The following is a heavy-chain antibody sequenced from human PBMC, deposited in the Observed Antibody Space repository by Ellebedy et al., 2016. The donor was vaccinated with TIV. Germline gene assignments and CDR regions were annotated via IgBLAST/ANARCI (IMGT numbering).Heavy chain of an antibody. Sequence: MPSETLSLTCTVSGGSISSYYWSWIRQPPGKGLEWIGYIYYSGSTNYNPSLKSRVTISVDTSKNQFSLKLSSVTAADTAVYYCARSSAAGGLYYYYGMDVWGQGTTVTVSS. D-gene: IGHD6-13*01. J-gene: IGHJ6*02. CDR2: IYYSGST. CDR3: ARSSAAGGLYYYYGMDV. CDR1: GGSISSYY. V-gene: IGHV4-59*01.